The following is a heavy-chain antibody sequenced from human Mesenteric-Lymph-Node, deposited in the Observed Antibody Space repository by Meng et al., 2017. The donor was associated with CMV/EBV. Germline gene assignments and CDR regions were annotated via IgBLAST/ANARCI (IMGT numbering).Heavy chain of an antibody. CDR1: GFTVSGNY. Sequence: AYGFTVSGNYMNWVRQAPGKGLGWVSAIYSIGSTYYADSVKGRFTISRDNSKNTVYLQMNSLRAEDTAVYYCARQVYSNYPNYNFDFWGQGTLVTVSS. V-gene: IGHV3-53*01. CDR2: IYSIGST. CDR3: ARQVYSNYPNYNFDF. J-gene: IGHJ4*02. D-gene: IGHD4-11*01.